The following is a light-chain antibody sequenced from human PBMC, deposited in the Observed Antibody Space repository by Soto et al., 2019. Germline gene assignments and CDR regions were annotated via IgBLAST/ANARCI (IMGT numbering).Light chain of an antibody. CDR2: AQS. CDR3: QQSYITPWT. V-gene: IGKV1-39*01. J-gene: IGKJ1*01. Sequence: DIQMTQSPSSLSASVGDRVTITCRASQHISDYINWYQQKPGKSPKLLIYAQSNLQSGVPSRFSGSGSGTDFTLTISSLQPEDFATYYCQQSYITPWTFGQGTKVDIK. CDR1: QHISDY.